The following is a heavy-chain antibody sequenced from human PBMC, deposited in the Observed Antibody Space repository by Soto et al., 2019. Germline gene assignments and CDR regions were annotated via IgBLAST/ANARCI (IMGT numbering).Heavy chain of an antibody. D-gene: IGHD2-2*01. CDR2: MNEDGSEI. CDR3: VRDVGFDYAN. CDR1: GFNFRGYW. J-gene: IGHJ4*02. V-gene: IGHV3-7*01. Sequence: ECLKISCVGSGFNFRGYWMGWVRQAPGKGLEWVATMNEDGSEIYYVGSVRGRFAISRDNDENSLHLQMNFVSAEDAGVYFCVRDVGFDYANWGQGTLVTASS.